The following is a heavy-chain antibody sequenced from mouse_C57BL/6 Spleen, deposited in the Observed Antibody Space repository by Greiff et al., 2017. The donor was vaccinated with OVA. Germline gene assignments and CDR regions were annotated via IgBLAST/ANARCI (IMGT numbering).Heavy chain of an antibody. CDR2: IYPGSGST. D-gene: IGHD1-1*01. J-gene: IGHJ4*01. V-gene: IGHV1-55*01. CDR3: ANYGSSFYAMDY. Sequence: QVQLKQPGAELVKPGASVKMSCKASGYTFTSYWITWVKQRPGQGLEWIGDIYPGSGSTNYNEKFKSKATLTVDTSSSTAYMQLSSLTSEDSAVYYCANYGSSFYAMDYWGQGTSVTVSS. CDR1: GYTFTSYW.